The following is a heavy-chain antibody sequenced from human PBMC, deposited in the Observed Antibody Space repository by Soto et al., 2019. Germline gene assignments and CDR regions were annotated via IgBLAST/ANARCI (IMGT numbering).Heavy chain of an antibody. Sequence: PGGSLRLSCAASGFTFSSYAVSWVRQAPGKGPEWISSISGSGDTIYYADSVKGRFTISRDHAKNSLELQMNSLRADDTALYYCARESFSASPNFFDYWGRGTQVTVSS. J-gene: IGHJ4*02. CDR2: ISGSGDTI. CDR3: ARESFSASPNFFDY. CDR1: GFTFSSYA. V-gene: IGHV3-23*01. D-gene: IGHD3-16*01.